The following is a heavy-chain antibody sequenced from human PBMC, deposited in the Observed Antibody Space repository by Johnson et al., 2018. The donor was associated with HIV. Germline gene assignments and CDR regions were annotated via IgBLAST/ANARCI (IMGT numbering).Heavy chain of an antibody. V-gene: IGHV3-7*02. J-gene: IGHJ3*02. CDR2: IKQDGSEK. Sequence: EVQLVESGGGVVQPGGSLRLSCAASGFTFSSYWMSWVRQAPGKGLEWVANIKQDGSEKYYVDSVKGRFTISRDNAKNSLYLQMNSLRIEDTAVYYCARPCTWNFYDAVDIWGQGTMVTVSS. CDR1: GFTFSSYW. CDR3: ARPCTWNFYDAVDI. D-gene: IGHD1-7*01.